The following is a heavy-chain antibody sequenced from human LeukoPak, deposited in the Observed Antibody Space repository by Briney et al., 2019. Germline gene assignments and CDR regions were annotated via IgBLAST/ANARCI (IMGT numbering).Heavy chain of an antibody. CDR3: AKDHLAGYSYGGYYFDY. D-gene: IGHD5-18*01. CDR2: ISYDGSNK. J-gene: IGHJ4*02. Sequence: PGGSLSLSCAASGFTFSNYGMHWVRQAPGKGLEWVAVISYDGSNKNYVDSVKGRFTISRDNSKNTLYLQMSSLRGEDTAVYYCAKDHLAGYSYGGYYFDYWGQGTLVTVSS. CDR1: GFTFSNYG. V-gene: IGHV3-30*18.